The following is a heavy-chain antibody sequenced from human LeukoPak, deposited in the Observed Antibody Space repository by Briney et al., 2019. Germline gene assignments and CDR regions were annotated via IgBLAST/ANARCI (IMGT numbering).Heavy chain of an antibody. CDR3: ARELPDCTNGVCYTSYFDY. V-gene: IGHV4-34*01. CDR2: INHSGST. Sequence: PSETLSLTCAVYGGSFSGYYWSWIRQPPGKGLEWIGEINHSGSTNYNPSLKSRVTISVDTSKNQFSLKLSSVTAADTAVYYRARELPDCTNGVCYTSYFDYWGQGTLVTVSS. J-gene: IGHJ4*02. D-gene: IGHD2-8*01. CDR1: GGSFSGYY.